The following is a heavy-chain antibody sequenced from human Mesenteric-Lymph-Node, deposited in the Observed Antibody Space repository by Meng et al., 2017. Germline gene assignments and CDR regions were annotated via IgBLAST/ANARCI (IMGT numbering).Heavy chain of an antibody. CDR1: GYSISSGYY. CDR2: IYHSGST. Sequence: SETLSLTCAVSGYSISSGYYWGWIRQPPGKGLEWIGSIYHSGSTYYNPSLKSRVTISVDTSKNQFSLKLSSVTAADTAVYYCARSLQDSAGSWFDPWGQGTLVTVSS. CDR3: ARSLQDSAGSWFDP. J-gene: IGHJ5*02. D-gene: IGHD2-15*01. V-gene: IGHV4-38-2*01.